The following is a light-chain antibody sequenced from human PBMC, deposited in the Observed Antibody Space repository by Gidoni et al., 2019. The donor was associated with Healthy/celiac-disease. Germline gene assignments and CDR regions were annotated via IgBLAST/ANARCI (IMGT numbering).Light chain of an antibody. V-gene: IGLV1-44*01. CDR2: NDN. Sequence: QSVLTQPPSASGPPGQRVTMSCSGSSSHIGSNAVNWYQPFPGTAPKLLIYNDNERPSGVPDRFSGSRSGTSASLAISGLLSEDEASYYCASWDDSLNGLYVFGTGTKVTV. CDR3: ASWDDSLNGLYV. CDR1: SSHIGSNA. J-gene: IGLJ1*01.